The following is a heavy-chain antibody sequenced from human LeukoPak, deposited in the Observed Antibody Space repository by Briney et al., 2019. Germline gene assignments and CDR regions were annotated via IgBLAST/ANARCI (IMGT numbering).Heavy chain of an antibody. CDR1: GGSFSGYY. CDR2: INHSGST. J-gene: IGHJ5*02. V-gene: IGHV4-34*01. CDR3: ARDPGVGWFDP. Sequence: PSETLSLTCAVYGGSFSGYYWSWIRQPPGKGLEWIGEINHSGSTNYNPSLKSRVSISVDTSRNQFSLKLNSVTAADTAVYYCARDPGVGWFDPWGQGTLVTVSS. D-gene: IGHD3-10*01.